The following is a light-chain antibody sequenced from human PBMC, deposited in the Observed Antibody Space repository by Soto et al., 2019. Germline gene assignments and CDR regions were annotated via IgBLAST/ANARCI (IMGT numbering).Light chain of an antibody. Sequence: EMVMTQSPATLSVSPGERATLSCTASESITTNLAWYQQKPGQAPRLLIYGASTRATGIPARFSGSGSGTEFTLTISSLQSEDFAVYYCQQYNTWLRTFGQGTKVEIK. V-gene: IGKV3-15*01. CDR1: ESITTN. CDR2: GAS. J-gene: IGKJ1*01. CDR3: QQYNTWLRT.